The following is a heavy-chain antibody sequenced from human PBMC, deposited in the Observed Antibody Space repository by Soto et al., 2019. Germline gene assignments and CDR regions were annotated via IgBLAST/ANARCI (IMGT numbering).Heavy chain of an antibody. Sequence: GGSLRLSCAASGFTFSNAWMNWVRQAPGKGLEWVGRIKSKTDGGTTDYAAPVKGRFTISRDDSKNTLYLQMNSLKTEDTAVNYCTTGSDTTVIDFDYWGQGTLVTVSS. CDR2: IKSKTDGGTT. D-gene: IGHD4-17*01. CDR3: TTGSDTTVIDFDY. J-gene: IGHJ4*02. CDR1: GFTFSNAW. V-gene: IGHV3-15*07.